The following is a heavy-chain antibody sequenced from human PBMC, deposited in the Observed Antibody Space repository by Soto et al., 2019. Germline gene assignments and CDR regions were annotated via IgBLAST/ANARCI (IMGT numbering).Heavy chain of an antibody. CDR3: ATQPGGGGY. D-gene: IGHD3-10*01. J-gene: IGHJ4*02. CDR1: GFTVSNNY. V-gene: IGHV3-53*01. Sequence: EVQLVESGGGLIQPGGSLRLSCAVSGFTVSNNYMSWVRQAPGKGLEGVSVIYSGGYTAYGDSVKGRFTISRDNSKNTKYLQMNHPGADGPGVFYGATQPGGGGYWGQGTLVTVSS. CDR2: IYSGGYT.